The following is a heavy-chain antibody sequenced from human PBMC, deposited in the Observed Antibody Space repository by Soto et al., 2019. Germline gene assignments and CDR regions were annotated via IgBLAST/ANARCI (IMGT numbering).Heavy chain of an antibody. CDR3: ARRGSGSYYDY. D-gene: IGHD1-26*01. V-gene: IGHV3-23*01. CDR1: GFTFSSYA. Sequence: EVQLLESGGGLVQPGGSLRLSCAASGFTFSSYAMRWVRQAPGKGLEWVSAISGSGDSTYYADSVKGRFTVSRDNSKNAQYLQMNSLRAEDTAVYYCARRGSGSYYDYWGQGTLVTVSS. J-gene: IGHJ4*02. CDR2: ISGSGDST.